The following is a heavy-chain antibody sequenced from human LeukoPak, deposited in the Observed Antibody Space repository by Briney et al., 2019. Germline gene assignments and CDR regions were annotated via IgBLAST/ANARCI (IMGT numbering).Heavy chain of an antibody. J-gene: IGHJ4*02. CDR2: ISSSSNYI. V-gene: IGHV3-21*01. CDR3: ARDYDGSGCFGY. CDR1: GFTFSIYT. Sequence: GGSLRLSCAASGFTFSIYTMNWVRQAPGKGLEWVSSISSSSNYIYYADSVKGRFTISRDNAKNSLYLQMNSLRAEDTAVHYCARDYDGSGCFGYWGQGTLVTVSS. D-gene: IGHD3-22*01.